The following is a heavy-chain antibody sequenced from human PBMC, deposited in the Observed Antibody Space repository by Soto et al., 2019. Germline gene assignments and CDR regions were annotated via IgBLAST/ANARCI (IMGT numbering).Heavy chain of an antibody. Sequence: SETLSLTCTVSGGSISSGGYYWSWIRQHPGKGLEWIGYIYYSGSTYYNPSLKSGVTISVDTSENQFSLKLSYVTAADTAVYYCARSRGYSGYNYLDYFDFWGQGTLVTVS. D-gene: IGHD5-12*01. CDR3: ARSRGYSGYNYLDYFDF. V-gene: IGHV4-31*03. CDR2: IYYSGST. CDR1: GGSISSGGYY. J-gene: IGHJ4*02.